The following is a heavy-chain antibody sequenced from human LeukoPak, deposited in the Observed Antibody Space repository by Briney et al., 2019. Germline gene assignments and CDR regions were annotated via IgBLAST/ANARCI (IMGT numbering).Heavy chain of an antibody. CDR1: GGSFSGYY. CDR2: INHSGST. V-gene: IGHV4-34*01. D-gene: IGHD2-2*01. Sequence: SETLSLTCAVYGGSFSGYYWSWIRQPPGKGLEWIGEINHSGSTNYNPSLKSRVTISVDTSKNQFSLKLSSVTAADTAVYYCARLGYCSSTSCSNYYYYGMDVWGQGTTVTASS. J-gene: IGHJ6*02. CDR3: ARLGYCSSTSCSNYYYYGMDV.